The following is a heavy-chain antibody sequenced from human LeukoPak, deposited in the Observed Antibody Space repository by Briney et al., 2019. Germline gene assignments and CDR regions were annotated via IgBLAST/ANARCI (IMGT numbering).Heavy chain of an antibody. Sequence: GGSLRLSCAASGFTFSSYWMTWVRQAPGKGREGVSYISSSGSTIYYADSVKGRFTISRDNAKNSLYLQMNSLRAEDTAVYYCARENPGTIFGVVQYGMDVWGQGTTVTVSS. V-gene: IGHV3-48*03. CDR3: ARENPGTIFGVVQYGMDV. J-gene: IGHJ6*02. CDR2: ISSSGSTI. CDR1: GFTFSSYW. D-gene: IGHD3-3*01.